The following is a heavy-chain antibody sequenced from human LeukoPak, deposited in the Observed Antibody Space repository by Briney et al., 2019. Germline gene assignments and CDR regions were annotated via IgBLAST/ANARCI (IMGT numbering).Heavy chain of an antibody. J-gene: IGHJ4*02. CDR1: GYTFTSYY. CDR2: INPSGGST. CDR3: ARRGYSSSWYPYSDY. Sequence: ASVKVSCKASGYTFTSYYMHWVRQAPGQGLEWMGIINPSGGSTTYAQKFQGRVTVTMDTSTSTVYMELSSLRSEDTAMYYCARRGYSSSWYPYSDYWGQGTLVSVSS. V-gene: IGHV1-46*01. D-gene: IGHD6-13*01.